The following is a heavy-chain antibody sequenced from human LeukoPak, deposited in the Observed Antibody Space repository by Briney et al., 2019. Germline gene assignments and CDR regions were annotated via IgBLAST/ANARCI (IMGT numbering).Heavy chain of an antibody. CDR2: VSSSSIIK. J-gene: IGHJ5*02. CDR3: ARISGDYKNWFDP. D-gene: IGHD4-17*01. CDR1: GFTFSSYN. V-gene: IGHV3-48*01. Sequence: PGGSLRLSCAASGFTFSSYNMNWVRQAPGKGLEWVSFVSSSSIIKHYADSVKGRFTISRDNAKNSLFLQMNSLRAEDTAVYYCARISGDYKNWFDPWGQGTLVTVSS.